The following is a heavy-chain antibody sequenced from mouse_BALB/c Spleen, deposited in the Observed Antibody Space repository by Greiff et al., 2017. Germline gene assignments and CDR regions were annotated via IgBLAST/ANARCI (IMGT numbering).Heavy chain of an antibody. J-gene: IGHJ3*01. D-gene: IGHD2-4*01. V-gene: IGHV2-9*02. CDR3: ARALSTMIPRFAY. CDR1: GFSLTSYG. Sequence: VKLMESGPGLVAPSQSLSITCTVSGFSLTSYGVHWVRQPPGKGLEWLGVIWAGGSTNYNSALMSRLSISKDNSKSQVFLKMNSLQTDDTAMYYCARALSTMIPRFAYWGQGTLVTVSA. CDR2: IWAGGST.